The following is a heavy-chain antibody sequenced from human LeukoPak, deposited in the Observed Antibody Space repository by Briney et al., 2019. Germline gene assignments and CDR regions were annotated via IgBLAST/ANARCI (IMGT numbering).Heavy chain of an antibody. CDR3: ARGPYYYDSSGYPPSDAFDI. CDR1: GYTFTSYG. D-gene: IGHD3-22*01. Sequence: GASVKVSCKASGYTFTSYGISWVRQAPGQGLEWMGWISTYNGNTNYAQKLQGRVTMTTDTSTSTAYMELRSLRSDDTAVYYCARGPYYYDSSGYPPSDAFDIWGQGTMVTVSS. V-gene: IGHV1-18*01. J-gene: IGHJ3*02. CDR2: ISTYNGNT.